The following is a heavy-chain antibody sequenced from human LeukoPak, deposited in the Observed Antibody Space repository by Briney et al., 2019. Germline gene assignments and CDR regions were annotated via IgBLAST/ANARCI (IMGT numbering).Heavy chain of an antibody. J-gene: IGHJ4*02. V-gene: IGHV3-23*01. CDR1: GFTFSSYA. D-gene: IGHD5-18*01. CDR2: ISGSGGST. Sequence: GGSLRLSCAASGFTFSSYAMSWVRQAPGKGLEWVSAISGSGGSTYYADSVKGRFTISRDNSKNTLYLQMNSLRAEDTAVYYCAKGSGYSYGSYYFDYWGQGILVTVSS. CDR3: AKGSGYSYGSYYFDY.